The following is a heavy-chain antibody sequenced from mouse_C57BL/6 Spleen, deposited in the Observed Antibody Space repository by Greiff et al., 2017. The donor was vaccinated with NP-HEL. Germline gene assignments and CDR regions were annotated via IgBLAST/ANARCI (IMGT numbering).Heavy chain of an antibody. CDR2: ISSGGSYT. D-gene: IGHD4-1*01. CDR1: GFTFSSYG. CDR3: DRHEGGTKYYFDY. Sequence: EVQGVESGGDLVKPGGSLKLSCAASGFTFSSYGMSWVRQTPDKRLEWVATISSGGSYTYYPDSVKGRFTISRDNAKNTLYLQMSSLKSEDTAMYYCDRHEGGTKYYFDYWGQGTTLTVSS. V-gene: IGHV5-6*01. J-gene: IGHJ2*01.